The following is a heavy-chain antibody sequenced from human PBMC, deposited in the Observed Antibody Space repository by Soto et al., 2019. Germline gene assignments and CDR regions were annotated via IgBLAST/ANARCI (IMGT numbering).Heavy chain of an antibody. J-gene: IGHJ6*02. Sequence: QVQLVESGGGVVQPGTSLRLSCAASGFTFSSYDIHWVRQAPGKGLEWVAVISYDGTNKYYADSVRGRFTISRDNSKNTLYLQMNSLRAEDSAVHYCARYSRVGAPPLYYYGMDVWGQGTTVTVSS. CDR1: GFTFSSYD. CDR2: ISYDGTNK. CDR3: ARYSRVGAPPLYYYGMDV. D-gene: IGHD1-26*01. V-gene: IGHV3-30*03.